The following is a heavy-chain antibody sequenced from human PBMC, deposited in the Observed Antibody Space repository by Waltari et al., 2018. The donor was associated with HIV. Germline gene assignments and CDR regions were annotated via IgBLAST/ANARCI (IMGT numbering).Heavy chain of an antibody. Sequence: QVQLQESGPGLVKPSQTLSLTCTVSGDSISSGAYYWSWLRQPPGKGPGWNGYIYYSGSTFYNPSLKGRVTKSVDTAKNPFSLELGSVRAADTAVDYCARAGSGGGYWSTNSCPGLADWGQGTLVTVSS. CDR3: ARAGSGGGYWSTNSCPGLAD. CDR2: IYYSGST. V-gene: IGHV4-30-4*01. J-gene: IGHJ4*02. D-gene: IGHD2-2*01. CDR1: GDSISSGAYY.